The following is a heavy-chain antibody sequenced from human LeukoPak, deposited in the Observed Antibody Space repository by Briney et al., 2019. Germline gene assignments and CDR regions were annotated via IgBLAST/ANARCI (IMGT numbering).Heavy chain of an antibody. J-gene: IGHJ4*02. CDR1: GFTFSSYS. D-gene: IGHD6-13*01. CDR3: AREDSSSWYLDY. V-gene: IGHV3-21*01. Sequence: GGSLRLSCAASGFTFSSYSMNWVRQAPGKGLEWGSSISSSSSYIYYADSVKGRFTISRDNAKNSLYLQMNSLRAEDTAVYSCAREDSSSWYLDYWGQGTLVTVSS. CDR2: ISSSSSYI.